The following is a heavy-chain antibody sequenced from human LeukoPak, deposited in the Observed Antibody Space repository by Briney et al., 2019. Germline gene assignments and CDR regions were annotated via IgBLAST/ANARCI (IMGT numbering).Heavy chain of an antibody. CDR3: TRGSMVRGVVPQNNWFDP. D-gene: IGHD3-10*01. CDR2: IYYSGST. Sequence: PSETLSLTCTVSGGSISSYYWSWIRQPPGKGLEWIGYIYYSGSTNYNPSLKSRVTISVDTSKNQFSLKLSSVTAADTAVYYCTRGSMVRGVVPQNNWFDPWGQGTLVTVSS. CDR1: GGSISSYY. V-gene: IGHV4-59*01. J-gene: IGHJ5*02.